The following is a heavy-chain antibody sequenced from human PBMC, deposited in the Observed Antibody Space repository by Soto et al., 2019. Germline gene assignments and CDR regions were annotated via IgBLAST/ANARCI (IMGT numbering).Heavy chain of an antibody. Sequence: PGGSLRLSCAASGFTFSSYAMTWVRQAPGKGLEWVSAISGSGDSTYYADSVKGRFTISRDNSMKTLSQQMNSLRAEDTAVYYCAKNQAASNSYQYNHYGLDDWGQGTTVTVSS. D-gene: IGHD2-2*01. V-gene: IGHV3-23*01. CDR2: ISGSGDST. J-gene: IGHJ6*02. CDR1: GFTFSSYA. CDR3: AKNQAASNSYQYNHYGLDD.